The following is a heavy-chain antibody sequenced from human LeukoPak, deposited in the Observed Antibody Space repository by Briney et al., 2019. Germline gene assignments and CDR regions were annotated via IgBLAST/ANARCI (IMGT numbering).Heavy chain of an antibody. V-gene: IGHV3-11*04. D-gene: IGHD2-15*01. CDR2: ISNSGSTI. J-gene: IGHJ4*02. Sequence: GGSLRLSCAASGFTFSDCYMSWIRQAPGKGLEWVSYISNSGSTIYYADSVKGRFTISRDNAKNSLYLQMSSLRVEDTAVYYCARGDGDPPTLGYCTSASCDFDFWGQGTLVTVSS. CDR3: ARGDGDPPTLGYCTSASCDFDF. CDR1: GFTFSDCY.